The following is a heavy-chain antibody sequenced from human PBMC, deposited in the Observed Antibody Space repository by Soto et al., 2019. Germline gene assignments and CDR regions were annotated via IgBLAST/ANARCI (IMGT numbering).Heavy chain of an antibody. CDR3: ASTPKLYSSSSGYYFDY. Sequence: SETLSLTCTVSGGSISSYYWSWIRQPPGKGLEWIGYIYYSGSTNYNPSLKSRVTISLEQSKDQFSLKLISVTAADTAVYYCASTPKLYSSSSGYYFDYWGQGTLVTVSS. CDR1: GGSISSYY. J-gene: IGHJ4*02. CDR2: IYYSGST. V-gene: IGHV4-59*08. D-gene: IGHD6-6*01.